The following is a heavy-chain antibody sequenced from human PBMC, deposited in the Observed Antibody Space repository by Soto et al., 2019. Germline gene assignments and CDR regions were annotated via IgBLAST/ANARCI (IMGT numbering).Heavy chain of an antibody. J-gene: IGHJ4*02. CDR2: ISGSGGST. Sequence: GGSLRLSCAASGFTFSSDAMSWVRQAPGKGLEWVSAISGSGGSTYYADSVKGRFTISRDNSKNTLYLQMNSLRAEDTAVYYCAKIRDYGSGSYFAVFDYWGQGTLVTVSS. CDR1: GFTFSSDA. V-gene: IGHV3-23*01. CDR3: AKIRDYGSGSYFAVFDY. D-gene: IGHD3-10*01.